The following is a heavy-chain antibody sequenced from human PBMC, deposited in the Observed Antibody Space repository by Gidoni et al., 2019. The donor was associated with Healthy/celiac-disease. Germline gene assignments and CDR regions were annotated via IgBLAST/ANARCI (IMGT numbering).Heavy chain of an antibody. Sequence: EVQLVESGGGLVKPGGSLRLSWAASGFTFRNAWRRWVRQAPGKGLEWVGRIKSKTDGGTTDYAAPVKGRFTISRDDSKTTLYLQMNSLKTEDTAVYYCTTDRRGYDILTGYPDYWGQGTLVTVSS. CDR2: IKSKTDGGTT. J-gene: IGHJ4*02. CDR1: GFTFRNAW. D-gene: IGHD3-9*01. V-gene: IGHV3-15*01. CDR3: TTDRRGYDILTGYPDY.